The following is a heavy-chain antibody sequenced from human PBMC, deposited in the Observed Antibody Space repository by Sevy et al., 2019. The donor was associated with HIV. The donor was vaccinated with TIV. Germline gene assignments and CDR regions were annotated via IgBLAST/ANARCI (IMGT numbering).Heavy chain of an antibody. V-gene: IGHV3-7*01. Sequence: GGSLRLSCAASGFTFSSYWMSWVRQAPGKGLEWVATIKHDGSEKYYVDSVKGRFTISRDNAKNSLYLQMNSLRAEDTAVYYCVRDGGCSSTSCLLYFDYWGQGTLVTVSS. D-gene: IGHD2-2*01. CDR3: VRDGGCSSTSCLLYFDY. CDR1: GFTFSSYW. J-gene: IGHJ4*02. CDR2: IKHDGSEK.